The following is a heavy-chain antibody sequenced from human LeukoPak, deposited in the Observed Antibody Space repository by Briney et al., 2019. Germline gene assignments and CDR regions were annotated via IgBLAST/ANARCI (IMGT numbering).Heavy chain of an antibody. CDR1: GFTFSSYW. V-gene: IGHV3-7*01. Sequence: GGSLRLSCAASGFTFSSYWMSWVRQTPGKGLEWVANIEQDGSEKNYVDSLKGRFTISRDNAKNSLYLQMNSLRAEDTAVYYCERDSAAVTGEGHTDYWGQGTLVTVSS. CDR3: ERDSAAVTGEGHTDY. D-gene: IGHD2-21*02. CDR2: IEQDGSEK. J-gene: IGHJ4*02.